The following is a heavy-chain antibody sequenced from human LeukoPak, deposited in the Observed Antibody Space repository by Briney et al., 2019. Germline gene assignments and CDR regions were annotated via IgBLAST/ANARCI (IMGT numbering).Heavy chain of an antibody. CDR3: ARDRYYYDSSGYYFPWGVTDYHYMDV. CDR2: IYYSGST. D-gene: IGHD3-22*01. V-gene: IGHV4-39*07. Sequence: WVRQPPGKGLEWIGSIYYSGSTYYNPSLRSRVTISVDTSKNQFSLKLSSVTAADTAVYYCARDRYYYDSSGYYFPWGVTDYHYMDVWGKGTTVTVSS. J-gene: IGHJ6*03.